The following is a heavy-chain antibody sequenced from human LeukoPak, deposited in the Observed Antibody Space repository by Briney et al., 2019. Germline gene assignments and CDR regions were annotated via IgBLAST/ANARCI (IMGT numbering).Heavy chain of an antibody. CDR2: ISDSGSPI. J-gene: IGHJ3*01. D-gene: IGHD3-9*01. Sequence: GGSLRLSCAASGFTFSSNEMNWVRQAPGKGLEWVSYISDSGSPIYYADSVKGRFTVSRDNAKNSLYLQMNSLRAEDTALYYCARQTLGATGYSAFDFCGQGTLVTVSS. V-gene: IGHV3-48*03. CDR3: ARQTLGATGYSAFDF. CDR1: GFTFSSNE.